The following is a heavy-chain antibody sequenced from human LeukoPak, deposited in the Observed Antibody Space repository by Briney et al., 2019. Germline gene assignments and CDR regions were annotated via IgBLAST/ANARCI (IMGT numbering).Heavy chain of an antibody. CDR3: TRGRTVTTHQHWYFDL. J-gene: IGHJ2*01. CDR2: IRSKAYGGTT. V-gene: IGHV3-49*04. CDR1: GFTFGDYA. Sequence: GGSLRLSCTASGFTFGDYAMSWVRQAPGKGLEWVGFIRSKAYGGTTEYAASVKGRFTISRDDSKSIAYLQMNSLKTEDTAVYYCTRGRTVTTHQHWYFDLWGRGTLVTVSS. D-gene: IGHD4-17*01.